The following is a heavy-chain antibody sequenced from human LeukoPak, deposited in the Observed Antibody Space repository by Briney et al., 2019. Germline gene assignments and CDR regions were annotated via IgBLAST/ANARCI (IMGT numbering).Heavy chain of an antibody. V-gene: IGHV3-30*04. CDR2: ISYDGSNK. D-gene: IGHD5-24*01. CDR3: ARVRGYNAYYYYYGMDV. Sequence: GGSLRLSCAASGFTFSSYAMHWVRQAPGKGLEWVAVISYDGSNKYYADSVKGRSTISRDNSKNTLYLQMNSLRAEDTAVYYCARVRGYNAYYYYYGMDVWGQGTTVTVSS. CDR1: GFTFSSYA. J-gene: IGHJ6*02.